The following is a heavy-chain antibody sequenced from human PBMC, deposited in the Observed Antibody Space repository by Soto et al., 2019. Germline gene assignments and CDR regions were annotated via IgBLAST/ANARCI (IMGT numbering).Heavy chain of an antibody. D-gene: IGHD3-10*01. J-gene: IGHJ5*02. CDR2: IDPYSGGA. V-gene: IGHV1-2*02. CDR3: ARVIRGAYYNSPLDT. Sequence: ASVKVSCKASGYTFTGYFMHWVRQAPGQGLEWMGWIDPYSGGADYAQSFQGRVTMTRDTSISTVYMELSRLRFDDTAVYYCARVIRGAYYNSPLDTWGQGTVVTVSS. CDR1: GYTFTGYF.